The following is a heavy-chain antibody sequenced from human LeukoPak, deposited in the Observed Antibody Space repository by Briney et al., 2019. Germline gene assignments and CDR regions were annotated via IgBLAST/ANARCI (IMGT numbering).Heavy chain of an antibody. J-gene: IGHJ3*02. CDR3: ARTAEYSGSGPSWAFDI. CDR2: IYSSGDT. D-gene: IGHD3-10*01. V-gene: IGHV4-4*09. CDR1: GGSITNYY. Sequence: SETLSLTCSLSGGSITNYYWSWIRQPPGKGLEWIAWIYSSGDTDYNPSLKGPVTISLGTSHNQFSLRLTSVTAPDTAVYFCARTAEYSGSGPSWAFDIWGQGTMVTVSS.